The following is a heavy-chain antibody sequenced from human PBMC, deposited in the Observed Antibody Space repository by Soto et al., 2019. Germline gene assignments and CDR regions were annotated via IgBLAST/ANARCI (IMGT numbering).Heavy chain of an antibody. CDR2: ITGGGVAT. D-gene: IGHD2-15*01. Sequence: EVQLLESGGGFIQPGWSLRLSCVASGFTISSYAMSWVRQAPGKGLEWVSTITGGGVATNYPDSVKGRFTISRDNADDTLELHMHSLRPDETAIYYCAKKGPGSLATFCSGSGCHYAFDIWGQGTMVTVSS. V-gene: IGHV3-23*01. CDR1: GFTISSYA. J-gene: IGHJ3*02. CDR3: AKKGPGSLATFCSGSGCHYAFDI.